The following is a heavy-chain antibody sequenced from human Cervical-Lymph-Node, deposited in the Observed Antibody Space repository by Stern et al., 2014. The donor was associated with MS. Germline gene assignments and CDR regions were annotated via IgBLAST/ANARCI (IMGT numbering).Heavy chain of an antibody. CDR3: ARRLLSDY. CDR2: IKQDGSEK. D-gene: IGHD2/OR15-2a*01. CDR1: GFTFSSYS. V-gene: IGHV3-7*01. J-gene: IGHJ4*02. Sequence: VQLVESGGGLVQPGGSLRLSCAASGFTFSSYSMTWVRQAPGKGLEWVANIKQDGSEKYYVDSVKGRFTISRDNAKNSLYLQMNSLRAEDTAVYYCARRLLSDYWGQGTLVTVSS.